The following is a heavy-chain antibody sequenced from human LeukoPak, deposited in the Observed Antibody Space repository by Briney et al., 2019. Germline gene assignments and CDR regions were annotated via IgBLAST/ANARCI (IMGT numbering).Heavy chain of an antibody. CDR2: IGISSGNT. CDR1: GFTFSSYS. CDR3: ARDTKYAFDN. V-gene: IGHV3-48*01. Sequence: PGGSLRLSCAASGFTFSSYSMNWVRQAPGKGLEWISYIGISSGNTKYADSVKGRFTISGDKAKNSVYLQMNSLRVEDTAVYYCARDTKYAFDNWGQETLVTAS. D-gene: IGHD2-2*01. J-gene: IGHJ4*02.